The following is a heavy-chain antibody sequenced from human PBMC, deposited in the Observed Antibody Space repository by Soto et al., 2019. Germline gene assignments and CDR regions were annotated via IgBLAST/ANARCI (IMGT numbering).Heavy chain of an antibody. CDR3: ARALSMAQYYYDVDV. V-gene: IGHV1-18*01. CDR2: ISPYNGDT. Sequence: QVQLVQSGPEVKKPGASVKVSCKASGYTFTTYGISWVRQAPGQGLEWMGWISPYNGDTHYAEKFQRGLPMTTDTSATSASMELRALSSDDRAVYFCARALSMAQYYYDVDVWGKGNAVTVSS. CDR1: GYTFTTYG. J-gene: IGHJ6*03.